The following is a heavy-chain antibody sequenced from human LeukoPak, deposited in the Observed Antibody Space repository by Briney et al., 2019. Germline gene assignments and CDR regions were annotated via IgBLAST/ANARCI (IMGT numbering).Heavy chain of an antibody. D-gene: IGHD3-22*01. V-gene: IGHV3-21*01. CDR1: GFTFSSYS. Sequence: GGSLRLSCAASGFTFSSYSMNWVRQAPGKGLEWVSSISSSSSYIYYADSVKGRFTISRDNAKNSLYLQMNSLRAEDTAVYYCARERLYYYDSSGSLDIWGQGTMVTVSS. CDR3: ARERLYYYDSSGSLDI. J-gene: IGHJ3*02. CDR2: ISSSSSYI.